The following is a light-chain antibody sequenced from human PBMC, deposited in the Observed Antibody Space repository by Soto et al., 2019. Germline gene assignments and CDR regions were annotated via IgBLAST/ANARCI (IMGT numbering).Light chain of an antibody. V-gene: IGLV2-14*01. CDR3: SSYTSSSTL. CDR2: EVS. CDR1: SSDVGGYNY. J-gene: IGLJ1*01. Sequence: QSVLTQPASVSGSPGQSITISCTGTSSDVGGYNYVSWYQQHPGKAPKLMIYEVSNRPSGVSNRFSGSKSGNTASLTISGLQAEDEADYYCSSYTSSSTLFGTGTKVTVL.